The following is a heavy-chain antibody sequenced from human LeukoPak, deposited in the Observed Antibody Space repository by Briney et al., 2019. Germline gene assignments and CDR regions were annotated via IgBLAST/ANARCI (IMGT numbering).Heavy chain of an antibody. CDR1: GDSISSNY. D-gene: IGHD4-17*01. CDR2: ISNSGST. Sequence: SETLSLTCTVSGDSISSNYWSWIPQPPGKGLEWLGYISNSGSTKYNPSLRSRVTISVDTPKNLFSLKLTSMTAADTAFYYCARCRDEFADYGFTSWGQGTLVTVSS. CDR3: ARCRDEFADYGFTS. V-gene: IGHV4-59*01. J-gene: IGHJ1*01.